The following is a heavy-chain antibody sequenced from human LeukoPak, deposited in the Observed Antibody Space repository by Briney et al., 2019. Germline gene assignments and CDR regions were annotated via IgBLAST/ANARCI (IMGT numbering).Heavy chain of an antibody. CDR2: IIMVGSST. CDR1: GFPSRSSW. Sequence: GGPLDPPCEAPGFPSRSSWMHWVRQAPGKGLWGSSGIIMVGSSTTYADSVKGRFTISRDNAKNTLYLQMNSLRAEDTAVYYCATSTYCSGGGCYSRTFQYWGQGTLVTVSS. V-gene: IGHV3-74*01. J-gene: IGHJ4*02. CDR3: ATSTYCSGGGCYSRTFQY. D-gene: IGHD2-15*01.